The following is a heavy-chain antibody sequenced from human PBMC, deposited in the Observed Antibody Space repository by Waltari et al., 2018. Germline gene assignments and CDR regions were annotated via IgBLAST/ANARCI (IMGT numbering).Heavy chain of an antibody. D-gene: IGHD3-3*01. CDR2: INHSGST. CDR3: AREIPWSGYSFDY. Sequence: QVQLQQWGAGLLKPSETLSLTCAVYGGSFSGYYWSWIRQPPGKGLEWSGEINHSGSTNYNPSLKSRVTISVDTSKNQFSLKLSSVTAADTAVYYCAREIPWSGYSFDYWGQGTLVTVSS. V-gene: IGHV4-34*01. CDR1: GGSFSGYY. J-gene: IGHJ4*02.